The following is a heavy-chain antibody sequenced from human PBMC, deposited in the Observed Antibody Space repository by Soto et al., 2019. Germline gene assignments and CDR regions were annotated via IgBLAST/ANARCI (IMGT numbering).Heavy chain of an antibody. V-gene: IGHV1-69*13. J-gene: IGHJ5*02. Sequence: ASVKVSCKASGGTFSSYAISWVRQAPGQGLEWMGGIIPILGTANYAQKFQGRVTITADESTSTAYMELSSLRSEDTAVYYCASGGQQLENWFDPWGQGTLVTVSS. D-gene: IGHD6-13*01. CDR1: GGTFSSYA. CDR2: IIPILGTA. CDR3: ASGGQQLENWFDP.